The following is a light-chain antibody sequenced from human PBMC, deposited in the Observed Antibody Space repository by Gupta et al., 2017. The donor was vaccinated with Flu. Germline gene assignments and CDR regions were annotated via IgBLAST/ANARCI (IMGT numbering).Light chain of an antibody. J-gene: IGKJ1*01. CDR1: QSVSSSY. V-gene: IGKV3-20*01. CDR2: GAS. Sequence: EIVLTQSPGTLSLSPGERATLSCRASQSVSSSYLAWFQQKPGQAPRLLIYGASSRGTRIPDRFGGSGSGTDFTLTISRLEPEDFAVYYCQHYGSSPWTFGQGTKLEIK. CDR3: QHYGSSPWT.